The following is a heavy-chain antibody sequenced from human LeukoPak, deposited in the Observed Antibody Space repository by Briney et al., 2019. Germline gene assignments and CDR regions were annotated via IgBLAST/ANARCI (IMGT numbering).Heavy chain of an antibody. D-gene: IGHD6-13*01. Sequence: SETLSLTCTVSGGSISSSSYYWGWIRQPPGKGQEWIGSIYYSGSTYYNPSLKSRVTISVDTSKNQFSLKLSSVTAADTAVYYCARHGAAANWFDPWGQGTLVTVSS. V-gene: IGHV4-39*01. CDR2: IYYSGST. CDR3: ARHGAAANWFDP. J-gene: IGHJ5*02. CDR1: GGSISSSSYY.